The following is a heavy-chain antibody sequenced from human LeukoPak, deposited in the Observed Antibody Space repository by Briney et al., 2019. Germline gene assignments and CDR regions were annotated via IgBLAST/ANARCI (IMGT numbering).Heavy chain of an antibody. V-gene: IGHV1-69*13. J-gene: IGHJ4*02. CDR1: GGTFSSYA. CDR2: IIPIFGTA. Sequence: SVKVSCKASGGTFSSYAISWVRQAPGQGLEWMGGIIPIFGTANYAQKFQGRVTITADESTSTAYMELSSLRSEDTAVYHCARMLNGAYDVWGQGTLVTVSS. D-gene: IGHD5-12*01. CDR3: ARMLNGAYDV.